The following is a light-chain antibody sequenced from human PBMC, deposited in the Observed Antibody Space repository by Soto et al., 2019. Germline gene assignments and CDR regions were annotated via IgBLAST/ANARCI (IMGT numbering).Light chain of an antibody. Sequence: EIVLTPSPGTLSLSPVERATLSCRASQSVSSSYLAWYQQKPGQAPRLLIYGASSRATGIPDRFSGSGSGTDFTLTISRLEPEDFAVYYCQQSGSSPITFGQGTRLDIK. CDR3: QQSGSSPIT. CDR2: GAS. V-gene: IGKV3-20*01. CDR1: QSVSSSY. J-gene: IGKJ5*01.